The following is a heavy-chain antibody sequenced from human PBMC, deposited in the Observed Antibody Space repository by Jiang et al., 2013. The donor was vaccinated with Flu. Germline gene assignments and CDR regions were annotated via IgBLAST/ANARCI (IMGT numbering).Heavy chain of an antibody. Sequence: PGSSVKVSCKVSGNTFTSNTITWVRQAPGQGLEWMGRVIPILDMTTYAQNFKGRVTITADKSTATSYLQLSSLTSEDTAVYYCRTSTISSRPVDFWGQGTLVTVSS. V-gene: IGHV1-69*02. D-gene: IGHD4/OR15-4a*01. CDR2: VIPILDMT. J-gene: IGHJ4*01. CDR3: RTSTISSRPVDF. CDR1: GNTFTSNT.